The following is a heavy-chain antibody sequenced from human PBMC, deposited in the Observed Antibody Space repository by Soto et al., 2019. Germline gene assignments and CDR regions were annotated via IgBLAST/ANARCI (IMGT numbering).Heavy chain of an antibody. J-gene: IGHJ4*02. Sequence: GASVKVSCKPSGYTLNTYYLDWGRQAPGQGLEWMGIIHPSGGGSTYAQKFLGRVTMTRDTSTSTVFMELSSLRSADTAVYYCARGGHIAVVTARFAYWGQGTLVTVSS. CDR1: GYTLNTYY. CDR2: IHPSGGGS. V-gene: IGHV1-46*02. D-gene: IGHD2-21*02. CDR3: ARGGHIAVVTARFAY.